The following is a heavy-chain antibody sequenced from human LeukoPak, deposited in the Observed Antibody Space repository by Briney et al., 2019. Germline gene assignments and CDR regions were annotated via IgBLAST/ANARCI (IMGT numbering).Heavy chain of an antibody. D-gene: IGHD4-17*01. CDR1: GFTFSSYA. J-gene: IGHJ4*02. V-gene: IGHV3-30*19. CDR2: ISQDGSIK. CDR3: ARDHDGDFDPYFEY. Sequence: PGGSLRLSCAASGFTFSSYAMHWVRQAPGKGLEWVAVISQDGSIKYYGDSVKGRFTISRDNSKNTLYLQMNSLRAEDTAVYYCARDHDGDFDPYFEYWGQGTLVTVSS.